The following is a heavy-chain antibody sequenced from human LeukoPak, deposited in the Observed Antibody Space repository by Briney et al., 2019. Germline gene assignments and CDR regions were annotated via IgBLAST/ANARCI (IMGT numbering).Heavy chain of an antibody. V-gene: IGHV3-21*01. CDR3: ARVMRAPRGYSGYGLDY. CDR2: ISSGRSYT. Sequence: RRSLTLSCAASGFTFSSYSMKCVRPAQGKGLEWVSSISSGRSYTYLADSVKGRFTISRDNAKNSLYLQMNSLRAEDTAVYYCARVMRAPRGYSGYGLDYWGQGTLVPVSS. J-gene: IGHJ4*02. D-gene: IGHD5-12*01. CDR1: GFTFSSYS.